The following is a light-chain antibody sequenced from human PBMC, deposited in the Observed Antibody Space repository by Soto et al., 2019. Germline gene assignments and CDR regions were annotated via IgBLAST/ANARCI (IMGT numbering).Light chain of an antibody. J-gene: IGKJ5*01. V-gene: IGKV1-39*01. Sequence: DIQMTQSPSSLSASVGERVTITCGASRRISSNLIWYQQKPGKAPKLLIYAASSLQSGVPSRFSGSGSGTDFTLTISSLQPEDFATYYCQQSYSTLSITFGQGTRLEIK. CDR2: AAS. CDR1: RRISSN. CDR3: QQSYSTLSIT.